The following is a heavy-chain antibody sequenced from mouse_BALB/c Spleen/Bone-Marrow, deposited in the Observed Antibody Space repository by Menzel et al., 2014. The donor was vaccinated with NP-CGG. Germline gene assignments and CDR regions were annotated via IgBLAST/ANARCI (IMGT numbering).Heavy chain of an antibody. V-gene: IGHV4-1*02. J-gene: IGHJ4*01. Sequence: EVMLVESGGGLVQPGESLKLSCAASGFDFSRYWMSWVRQAPGKGLEWIGEINPDSSTINYTPSLKGKFIISRDNARNTLYLQMSKVRSEDTALYYCAHRYDVAMDYWGQGTSVTVSS. D-gene: IGHD2-14*01. CDR1: GFDFSRYW. CDR2: INPDSSTI. CDR3: AHRYDVAMDY.